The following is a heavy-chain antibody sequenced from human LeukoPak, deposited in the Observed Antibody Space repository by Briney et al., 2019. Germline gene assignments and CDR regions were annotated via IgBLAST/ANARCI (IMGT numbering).Heavy chain of an antibody. D-gene: IGHD3-22*01. CDR3: ARSYYYDSSGYYPVEDAFDI. Sequence: GASVKVSCKASGYTFTSYGISWVRQAPGQGLEWMGWISAYNGNTNYAQKLQGRVTMTTDTSTSTAYMELRSLRSDDTAVYYCARSYYYDSSGYYPVEDAFDIWGQGTMVTVSS. CDR1: GYTFTSYG. CDR2: ISAYNGNT. J-gene: IGHJ3*02. V-gene: IGHV1-18*01.